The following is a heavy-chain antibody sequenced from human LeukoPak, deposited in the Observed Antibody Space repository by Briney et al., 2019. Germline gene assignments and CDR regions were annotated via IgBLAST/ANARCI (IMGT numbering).Heavy chain of an antibody. V-gene: IGHV1-8*01. Sequence: ASVKVSCKASGYTFTSYDINWVRQATGQGLEWMGWMNHNSGNTGYAQKFQGRVTMTRNTSISTAYMELSSLRSEDTAVYYCARVTVAGTNWFDPWGQGTLVTVSS. CDR2: MNHNSGNT. D-gene: IGHD6-19*01. J-gene: IGHJ5*02. CDR3: ARVTVAGTNWFDP. CDR1: GYTFTSYD.